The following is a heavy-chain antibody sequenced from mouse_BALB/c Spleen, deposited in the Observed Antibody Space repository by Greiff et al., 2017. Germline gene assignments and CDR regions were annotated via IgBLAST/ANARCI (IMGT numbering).Heavy chain of an antibody. J-gene: IGHJ3*01. CDR3: AREGLVSTY. CDR2: ISYSGST. Sequence: EVQLQESGPGLVKPSQSLSLTCTVTGYSITSDYAWNWIRQFPGNKLEWMGYISYSGSTSYNPSLKSRISITRDTSKNQFFLQLNSVTTEDTATYYCAREGLVSTYWGQGTLVTVAA. V-gene: IGHV3-2*02. CDR1: GYSITSDYA. D-gene: IGHD2-10*02.